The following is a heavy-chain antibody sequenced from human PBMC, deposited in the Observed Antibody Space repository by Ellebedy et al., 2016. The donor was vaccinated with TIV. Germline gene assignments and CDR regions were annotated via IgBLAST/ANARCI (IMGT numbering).Heavy chain of an antibody. D-gene: IGHD5-18*01. J-gene: IGHJ4*02. CDR3: ARDEYSLAH. CDR2: ICRDGST. CDR1: GFTVSSNY. V-gene: IGHV3-66*01. Sequence: GESLKISCAASGFTVSSNYMSWVRQAPGKGLEWVSVICRDGSTYYADSVKGRFTISRDNFKNTVFLQMSSLGAEDTALYYCARDEYSLAHWGQGTLVTVSS.